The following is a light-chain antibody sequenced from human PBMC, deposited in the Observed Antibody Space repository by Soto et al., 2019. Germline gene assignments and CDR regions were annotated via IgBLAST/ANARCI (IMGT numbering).Light chain of an antibody. CDR3: QQYDNRTPFT. J-gene: IGKJ3*01. Sequence: EVAMTQSPATLSVSPGERAILSCRTSQSVSNNLAWYQQKPGLAPRLLIYGASTRATGIPARYSGSGSGTECTVTISSLQSEDFAVYYCQQYDNRTPFTFGPGTRVDIK. CDR2: GAS. CDR1: QSVSNN. V-gene: IGKV3-15*01.